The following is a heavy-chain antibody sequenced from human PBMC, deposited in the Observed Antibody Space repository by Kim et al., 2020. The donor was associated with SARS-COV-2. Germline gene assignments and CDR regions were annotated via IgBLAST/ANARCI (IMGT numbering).Heavy chain of an antibody. D-gene: IGHD2-2*01. CDR3: AKDYCSSTSCSHRYYYGMDV. V-gene: IGHV3-30*18. J-gene: IGHJ6*02. Sequence: GGSLRLSCAASGFIFSSYGMQWVRQAPGKGLEWVAVISYDGSNKYYADSVKGRFTISRDNSKNTLYLQMNSLRTEDTAVYYCAKDYCSSTSCSHRYYYGMDVWGQGTTVTVSS. CDR2: ISYDGSNK. CDR1: GFIFSSYG.